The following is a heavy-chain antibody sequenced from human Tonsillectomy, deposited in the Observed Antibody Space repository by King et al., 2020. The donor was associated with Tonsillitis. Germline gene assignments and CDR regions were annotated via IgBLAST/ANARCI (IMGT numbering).Heavy chain of an antibody. CDR1: GFTFSSSD. CDR2: ISGSSGSI. CDR3: AIHDGDDYGDYVPLFDY. D-gene: IGHD4-17*01. Sequence: VQLVESGGGLVQPGGSLRLSCAASGFTFSSSDVNWVRQAPGKGLEWLSYISGSSGSIYYADSVKGGFPISRDNAKNSLYLQLNSLRDDDTAVYYCAIHDGDDYGDYVPLFDYWGQGTLVTVSS. J-gene: IGHJ4*02. V-gene: IGHV3-48*02.